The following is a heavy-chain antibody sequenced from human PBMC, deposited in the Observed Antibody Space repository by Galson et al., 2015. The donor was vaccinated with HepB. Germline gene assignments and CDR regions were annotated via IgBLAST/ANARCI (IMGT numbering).Heavy chain of an antibody. V-gene: IGHV3-23*01. J-gene: IGHJ6*01. Sequence: SLRLSCAASRFALSNYGMAWVRQAPGEGLEWVSGVSVNGGSTYYADSVKGRFTISRDNSRNTLYLQMNSLRAEDTAVYYCARDSWRSYNYYYDYGMDVWGQGTTVTVSS. D-gene: IGHD3-16*01. CDR2: VSVNGGST. CDR1: RFALSNYG. CDR3: ARDSWRSYNYYYDYGMDV.